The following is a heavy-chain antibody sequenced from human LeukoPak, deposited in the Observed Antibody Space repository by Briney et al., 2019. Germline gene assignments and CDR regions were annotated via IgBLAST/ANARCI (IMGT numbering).Heavy chain of an antibody. Sequence: PGGSLRLSRAASGFTVSSNYMSWVRQAPGKGLEWVSVIYSGGSTYYADSVKGRFTISRDNSKNTLYLQMNSLRAEDTAVYYCARDGNRPVAYCGGDYYSNAFDIWGQGTMVTVSS. J-gene: IGHJ3*02. D-gene: IGHD2-21*02. V-gene: IGHV3-66*01. CDR3: ARDGNRPVAYCGGDYYSNAFDI. CDR2: IYSGGST. CDR1: GFTVSSNY.